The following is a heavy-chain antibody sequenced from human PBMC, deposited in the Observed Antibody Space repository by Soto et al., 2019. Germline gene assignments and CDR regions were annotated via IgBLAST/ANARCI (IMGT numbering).Heavy chain of an antibody. CDR1: GFTFSSYG. Sequence: GGSLRLSCAASGFTFSSYGMHWVRQAPGKGLEWVAVISYDGSNKYYADSVKGRFTISRDNSKNTLYLQMNSLRAEDTAVYYCAKDLEEEWPCFDYWGQGTLVTVSS. V-gene: IGHV3-30*18. CDR2: ISYDGSNK. D-gene: IGHD3-3*01. J-gene: IGHJ4*02. CDR3: AKDLEEEWPCFDY.